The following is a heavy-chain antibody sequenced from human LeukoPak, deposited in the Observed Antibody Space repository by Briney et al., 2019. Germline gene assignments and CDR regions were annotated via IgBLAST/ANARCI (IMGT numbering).Heavy chain of an antibody. CDR1: GYTFTSYG. J-gene: IGHJ5*02. D-gene: IGHD1-1*01. Sequence: ASVKVSCKASGYTFTSYGISWVRQAPGQGLEWMGWISAYNGNTNYAQKLQGRVTMTTDTSTSTAYMELRSLRSDDTAVYYCARVATGTYRGENWFDPWGQGTLVTVSS. CDR2: ISAYNGNT. CDR3: ARVATGTYRGENWFDP. V-gene: IGHV1-18*01.